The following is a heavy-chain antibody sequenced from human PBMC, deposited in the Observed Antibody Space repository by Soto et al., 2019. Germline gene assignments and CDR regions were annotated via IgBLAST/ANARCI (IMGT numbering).Heavy chain of an antibody. V-gene: IGHV3-13*01. CDR1: GFTFSIHD. CDR3: ATRFCSVGSCRGIGFDY. J-gene: IGHJ4*02. CDR2: IGSDGGA. D-gene: IGHD2-15*01. Sequence: GGSLRLSCAASGFTFSIHDMHWVRQATGKGLEWVSAIGSDGGAYYLGSVKGRFTISRENAKNSVYLKMNSLRVGDTAGYYCATRFCSVGSCRGIGFDYWGQGILVTVSS.